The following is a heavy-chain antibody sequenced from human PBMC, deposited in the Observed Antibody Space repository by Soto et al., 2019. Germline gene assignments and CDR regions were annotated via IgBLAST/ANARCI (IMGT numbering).Heavy chain of an antibody. CDR1: GFTVSSNY. D-gene: IGHD3-3*01. J-gene: IGHJ6*02. Sequence: EVQLVETGGGLIQPGGSLRLSCAASGFTVSSNYMSWVRQAPGKGLEWVSVIYSGGSTYYADSVKGRFTISRDNSKNTLYLQMSSLRAEDTAVYYCARVTIFGVVTYYYYGMDVWGQGTTVTVSS. CDR2: IYSGGST. V-gene: IGHV3-53*02. CDR3: ARVTIFGVVTYYYYGMDV.